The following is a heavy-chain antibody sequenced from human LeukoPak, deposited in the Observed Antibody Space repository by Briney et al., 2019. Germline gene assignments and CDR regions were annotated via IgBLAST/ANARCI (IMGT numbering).Heavy chain of an antibody. CDR3: ARVREDSSGYYDWYFDL. CDR2: INHSGST. V-gene: IGHV4-34*01. D-gene: IGHD3-22*01. Sequence: PSETLSLTCAVYGGSFSGYYWSWIRQPPGKGLEWIGEINHSGSTNYNPSLKSRVTISVDTSKNQFSLKLSSVTAADTAVYYCARVREDSSGYYDWYFDLWGRGTLVTVSS. J-gene: IGHJ2*01. CDR1: GGSFSGYY.